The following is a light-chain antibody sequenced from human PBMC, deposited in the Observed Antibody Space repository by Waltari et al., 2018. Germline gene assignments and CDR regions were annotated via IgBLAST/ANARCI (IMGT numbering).Light chain of an antibody. V-gene: IGLV1-40*01. CDR2: GNT. CDR3: QSYDSSLSSSV. J-gene: IGLJ1*01. CDR1: SSNIGAGYD. Sequence: QSVLTQPPSVSGAPGQRVTISCTGSSSNIGAGYDVHWYHQLPGTAPKLLIYGNTNRPSGVPDRISASKSGTSASLAITGLQAEDEADYYCQSYDSSLSSSVFGPGTQVTVL.